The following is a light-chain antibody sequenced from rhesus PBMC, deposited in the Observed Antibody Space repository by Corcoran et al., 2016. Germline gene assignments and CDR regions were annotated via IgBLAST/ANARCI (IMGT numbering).Light chain of an antibody. Sequence: DIQMTQSPSSLSASVGDRLTVTCRASQDIYKELSWYQQRPGKAPTLLSFAASTLQTGVSSRFSGSGSGTDFTLTISSLQPEDVATYYCLQDYTTPYRFGQGSKLEIK. CDR3: LQDYTTPYR. V-gene: IGKV1-94*01. CDR1: QDIYKE. J-gene: IGKJ2*01. CDR2: AAS.